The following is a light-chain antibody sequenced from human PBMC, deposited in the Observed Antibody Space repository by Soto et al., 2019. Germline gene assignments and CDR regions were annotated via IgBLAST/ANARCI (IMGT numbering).Light chain of an antibody. J-gene: IGKJ1*01. V-gene: IGKV1-5*01. CDR3: QQYYNYPET. CDR2: DAS. Sequence: DIQITQSPTTLSAPAGDRVTITCRASQSITTWLAWYQQKPGKAPKLLIYDASSLESGVPSRFSGSGSGTEFTLTISSLQPDDFATYYCQQYYNYPETFGQGTKVDIK. CDR1: QSITTW.